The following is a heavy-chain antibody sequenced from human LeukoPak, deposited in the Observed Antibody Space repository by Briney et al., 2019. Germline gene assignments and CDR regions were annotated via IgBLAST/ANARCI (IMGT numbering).Heavy chain of an antibody. CDR2: INQDGSEK. CDR1: GFTFTTYW. V-gene: IGHV3-7*01. CDR3: ARDSSGYDAFDI. D-gene: IGHD3-22*01. J-gene: IGHJ3*02. Sequence: GGSLRLSCAASGFTFTTYWMTWVRQAPGKGLEWVANINQDGSEKYFVDSVKGRFTISRDNARNSLYLQMNSLRAEDTAVYYCARDSSGYDAFDIWGQGTMVTVSS.